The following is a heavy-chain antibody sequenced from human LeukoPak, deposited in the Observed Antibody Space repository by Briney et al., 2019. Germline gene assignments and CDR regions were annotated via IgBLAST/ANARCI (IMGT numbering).Heavy chain of an antibody. D-gene: IGHD1-7*01. CDR3: ARVMNNWDYFSARDYSLDP. CDR1: GYSISSGYY. V-gene: IGHV4-38-2*01. CDR2: VADSGST. J-gene: IGHJ5*02. Sequence: SETLSLTCAVSGYSISSGYYWGWSRQPPGKGLGWIGIVADSGSTYYNPSLKCRVTISVDTSKNQISLKLRSVTAADTAVYYCARVMNNWDYFSARDYSLDPWGQRTLVTVSS.